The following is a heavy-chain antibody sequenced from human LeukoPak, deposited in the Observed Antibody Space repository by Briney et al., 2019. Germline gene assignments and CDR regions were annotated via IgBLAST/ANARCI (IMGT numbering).Heavy chain of an antibody. Sequence: GASVKVSCKASGGTFSSYAISWVRQAPGQGLEWMGRIIPILGIANYAQKFQGRVTITADKSTSTAYMELSSLRSEDTAVYYCARENDYGAYSYWGQGTLVTVSS. J-gene: IGHJ4*02. CDR3: ARENDYGAYSY. D-gene: IGHD4-17*01. V-gene: IGHV1-69*04. CDR1: GGTFSSYA. CDR2: IIPILGIA.